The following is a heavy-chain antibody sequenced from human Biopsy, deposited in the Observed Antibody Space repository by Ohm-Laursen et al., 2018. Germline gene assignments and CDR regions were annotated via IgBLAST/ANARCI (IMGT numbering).Heavy chain of an antibody. J-gene: IGHJ4*02. Sequence: SETLSLTCTVSGGSFTGHYWSWIRQPPGKGLEWIGHISYTGYTSYNASLKSRVTISVDTSRNHFPLRLSSLTAADTAVYYCARGSNDFGGLYFPCWGQGTLLTVSS. CDR3: ARGSNDFGGLYFPC. D-gene: IGHD4-23*01. CDR1: GGSFTGHY. CDR2: ISYTGYT. V-gene: IGHV4-59*11.